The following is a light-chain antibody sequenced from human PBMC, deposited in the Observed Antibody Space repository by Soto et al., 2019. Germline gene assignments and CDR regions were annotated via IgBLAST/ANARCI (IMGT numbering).Light chain of an antibody. V-gene: IGKV3-15*01. CDR2: GVS. CDR1: QSVSSN. J-gene: IGKJ1*01. Sequence: EIVMTQSPATLSVSPGERATLSCRASQSVSSNLAWYQQKPGQAPRLLIYGVSTRATGIPARFSGSGSGTEFTLTISSLQSEDFAVYCCQQYNNWPPWTFGQGTKVKIK. CDR3: QQYNNWPPWT.